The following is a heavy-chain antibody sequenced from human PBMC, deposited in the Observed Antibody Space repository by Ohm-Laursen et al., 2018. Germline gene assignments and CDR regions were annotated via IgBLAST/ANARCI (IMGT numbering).Heavy chain of an antibody. CDR2: ISDSGGST. Sequence: SLRLSCAASGFTFSGSAMRWVRQAPGKGLEWVSTISDSGGSTHYADSVKGRFTISRDNSKNTLYLQMNSLRAEDTAVYYCAKGFGEPLRVWGQGTLVTVSS. V-gene: IGHV3-23*01. CDR3: AKGFGEPLRV. J-gene: IGHJ4*02. CDR1: GFTFSGSA. D-gene: IGHD3-10*01.